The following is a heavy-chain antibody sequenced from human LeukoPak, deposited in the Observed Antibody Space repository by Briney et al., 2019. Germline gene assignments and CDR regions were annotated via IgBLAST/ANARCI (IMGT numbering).Heavy chain of an antibody. D-gene: IGHD3-3*01. CDR2: IYYGGST. Sequence: SETLSLTCTVSGGSISSYYWSWIRQPPGKGLEWIGYIYYGGSTNYNPSLKSRVTISVDTSKNQFSLKLSSVTAADTAVYYCARSYDFWSGGFDYWGQGTLVTVSS. V-gene: IGHV4-59*01. J-gene: IGHJ4*02. CDR1: GGSISSYY. CDR3: ARSYDFWSGGFDY.